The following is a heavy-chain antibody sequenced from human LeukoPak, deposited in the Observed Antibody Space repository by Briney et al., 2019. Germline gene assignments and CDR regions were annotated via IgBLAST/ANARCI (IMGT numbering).Heavy chain of an antibody. CDR1: GFTFSSYA. CDR3: AKALGPTMLRGVLHY. CDR2: ISYDGSNK. J-gene: IGHJ4*02. Sequence: GGSLRLSCAASGFTFSSYAMHWVRQAPGKGLEWVAVISYDGSNKYYADSVKGRFTISRDNSKNTLYLQMDSLRAEDTAVYYCAKALGPTMLRGVLHYWGQGTLVTVSS. V-gene: IGHV3-30*04. D-gene: IGHD3-10*01.